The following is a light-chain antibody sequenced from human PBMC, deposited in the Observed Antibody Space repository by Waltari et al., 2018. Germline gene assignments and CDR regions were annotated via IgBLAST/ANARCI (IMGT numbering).Light chain of an antibody. CDR1: QSVSRT. V-gene: IGKV3-20*01. J-gene: IGKJ1*01. CDR2: DAS. CDR3: QKYGTLPAT. Sequence: EIVLTQSPGTLSLSPGERATLSCRASQSVSRTLAWYQQKPGQAPRVLIYDASIRATGIPDRFSGSGSGTDFSLIISRLEPEDFAVYYCQKYGTLPATFGQGTKVEIK.